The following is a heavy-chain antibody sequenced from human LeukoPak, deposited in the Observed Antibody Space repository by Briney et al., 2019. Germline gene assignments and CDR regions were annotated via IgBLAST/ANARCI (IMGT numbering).Heavy chain of an antibody. Sequence: KPSETLSLTCTVSGGSISSYYWSWIRQPPGKGLEWIGYIYYSGSTNYNPSLKSRVTISVDTSKNQFSLKLSSVTAADTAVYYCASGVFGPPIAAAGTYFDYWGQGTLVTVSS. V-gene: IGHV4-59*01. CDR2: IYYSGST. CDR3: ASGVFGPPIAAAGTYFDY. D-gene: IGHD6-13*01. CDR1: GGSISSYY. J-gene: IGHJ4*02.